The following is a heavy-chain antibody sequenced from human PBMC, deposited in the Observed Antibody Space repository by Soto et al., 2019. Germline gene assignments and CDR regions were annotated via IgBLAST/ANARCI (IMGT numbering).Heavy chain of an antibody. CDR3: ARALAGSYDY. CDR2: TYYRSKWST. J-gene: IGHJ4*02. D-gene: IGHD3-10*01. Sequence: SQTLSLTCAISGDSVSSKSATWNWIRQAPSRGLEWLGRTYYRSKWSTDYAVSLRGRITVSPDSSKNQFSLRLTSLTPEDTAVYYCARALAGSYDYWGQGTVVTVSS. V-gene: IGHV6-1*01. CDR1: GDSVSSKSAT.